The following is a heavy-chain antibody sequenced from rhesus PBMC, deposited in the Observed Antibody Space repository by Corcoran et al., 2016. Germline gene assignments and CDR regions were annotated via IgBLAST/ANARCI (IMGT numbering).Heavy chain of an antibody. V-gene: IGHV4S10*01. CDR1: GGSISDSYR. CDR2: IYGSSTST. D-gene: IGHD5-12*01. J-gene: IGHJ4*01. CDR3: ARDQKLQLDY. Sequence: QVQLQESGPGVVKPSETLSLTCAVSGGSISDSYRWSWIRRPPGKGLEWIGYIYGSSTSTNYNPSLKSRVTISKDTSKNQFSLKLSSVTAADTAVYYCARDQKLQLDYWGQGVLVTVSS.